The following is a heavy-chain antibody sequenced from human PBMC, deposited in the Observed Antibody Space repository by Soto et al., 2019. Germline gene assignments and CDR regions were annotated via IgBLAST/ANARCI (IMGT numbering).Heavy chain of an antibody. D-gene: IGHD1-26*01. CDR1: EFTVSSNY. CDR2: IYSGGST. CDR3: AGRVGATNCGMDV. V-gene: IGHV3-53*01. Sequence: EVQLVESGGGLIQPGGSLRVSCAASEFTVSSNYMNWVRQAPGKGLECVPTIYSGGSTYYAYSVKGRFTISRDNSKNTVYLQMNNLRAEDTAVYYCAGRVGATNCGMDVWGQGTTVTVSS. J-gene: IGHJ6*02.